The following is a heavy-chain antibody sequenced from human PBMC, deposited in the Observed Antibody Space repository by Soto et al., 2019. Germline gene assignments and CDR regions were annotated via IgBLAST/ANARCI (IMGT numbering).Heavy chain of an antibody. CDR3: ARRLYDFWSGYAHFVGDYYYYYGMDV. D-gene: IGHD3-3*01. Sequence: EVQLVESGGGLVKPGGSLRLSCAASGFTFSSYSMNWVRQAPGKGLEWVSSISSSSSYIYYADSVKGRFTISRDNAKNSLYLQMNSLRAEDTAVYYCARRLYDFWSGYAHFVGDYYYYYGMDVWGQGTTVTVSS. CDR1: GFTFSSYS. J-gene: IGHJ6*02. CDR2: ISSSSSYI. V-gene: IGHV3-21*01.